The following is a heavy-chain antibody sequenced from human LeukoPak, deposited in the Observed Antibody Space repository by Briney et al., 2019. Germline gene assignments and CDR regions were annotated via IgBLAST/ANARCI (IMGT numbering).Heavy chain of an antibody. CDR3: ARQSGSRDDFWSGYFSYYYYYMDV. V-gene: IGHV4-59*01. CDR2: IYYSGST. CDR1: GGSISSYY. D-gene: IGHD3-3*01. Sequence: SETLSLTCTVSGGSISSYYWSWIRQPPGKGLEWIGYIYYSGSTNYNPSLKSRVTISVDTSKNQFSLKLSSVTAADTAVYYCARQSGSRDDFWSGYFSYYYYYMDVWGKGTTVTVSS. J-gene: IGHJ6*03.